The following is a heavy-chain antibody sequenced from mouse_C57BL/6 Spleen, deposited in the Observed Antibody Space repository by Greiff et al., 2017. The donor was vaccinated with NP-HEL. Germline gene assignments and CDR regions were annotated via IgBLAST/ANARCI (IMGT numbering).Heavy chain of an antibody. CDR1: GYSFTSYY. Sequence: VQLQQSGPELVKPGASVKISCKASGYSFTSYYIHWVKQRPGQGLEWIGWIYPGSGNTKYNEKFKGKATLTADTASSTAYMQLSSLTSEDSAVYYCARNYDYGWYFDVWGTGTTVTVSS. J-gene: IGHJ1*03. CDR2: IYPGSGNT. D-gene: IGHD2-4*01. CDR3: ARNYDYGWYFDV. V-gene: IGHV1-66*01.